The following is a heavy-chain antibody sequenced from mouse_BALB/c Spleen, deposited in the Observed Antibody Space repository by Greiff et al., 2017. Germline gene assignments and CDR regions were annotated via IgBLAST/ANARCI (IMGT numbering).Heavy chain of an antibody. CDR1: GFTFSDYY. D-gene: IGHD1-1*01. V-gene: IGHV5-4*02. CDR2: ISDGGSYT. Sequence: EGQLVESGGGLVKPGGSLKLSCAASGFTFSDYYMYWVRQTPEKRLEWVATISDGGSYTYYPDSVKGRFTISRDNAKNNLYLQMSSLKSEDTAMYYCARAFYYYGSSYNYYAMDYWGQGTSVTVSS. J-gene: IGHJ4*01. CDR3: ARAFYYYGSSYNYYAMDY.